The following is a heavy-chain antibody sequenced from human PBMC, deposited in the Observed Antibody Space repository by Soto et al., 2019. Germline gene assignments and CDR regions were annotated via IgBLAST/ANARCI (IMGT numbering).Heavy chain of an antibody. J-gene: IGHJ6*03. CDR3: ARLPTPVASLYYYYYMDV. Sequence: QVQLQESGPGLVKPSETLSLTCTVSGGSISSYYWSWIRQPPGKGLEWIGYIYYSGSTNYNPSLKSRVTISVDTSKNQCSLKLSSVTASDTAVYYCARLPTPVASLYYYYYMDVGGKGTTVTVSS. D-gene: IGHD4-4*01. V-gene: IGHV4-59*08. CDR2: IYYSGST. CDR1: GGSISSYY.